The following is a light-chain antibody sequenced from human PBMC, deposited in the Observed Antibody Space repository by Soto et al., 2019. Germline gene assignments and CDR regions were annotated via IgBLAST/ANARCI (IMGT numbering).Light chain of an antibody. V-gene: IGKV1-12*01. CDR1: QDISSW. CDR2: AAS. CDR3: QQYSHLIT. Sequence: DIQMTQSPSSVSASVGDRVTITFRASQDISSWLAWYQQKPGKAPKIMIYAASSLQGGVPSRFSGSGSGTDFTFTISSLQPEDIATYYCQQYSHLITFGQGTRLEIK. J-gene: IGKJ5*01.